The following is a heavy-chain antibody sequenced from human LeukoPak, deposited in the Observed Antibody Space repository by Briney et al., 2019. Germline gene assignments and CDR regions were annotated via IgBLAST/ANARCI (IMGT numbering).Heavy chain of an antibody. Sequence: PGGSLRLSCAASGFTFSDYYMSWIRQAPGKGLEWVSYISSSSGSTNYADSVKGRFTISRDNSKNTLYLQMNSLRAEDTAVYYCARLYCSGGSCYPYYFDYWGQGTLVTVSS. CDR1: GFTFSDYY. J-gene: IGHJ4*02. CDR3: ARLYCSGGSCYPYYFDY. CDR2: ISSSSGST. V-gene: IGHV3-11*06. D-gene: IGHD2-15*01.